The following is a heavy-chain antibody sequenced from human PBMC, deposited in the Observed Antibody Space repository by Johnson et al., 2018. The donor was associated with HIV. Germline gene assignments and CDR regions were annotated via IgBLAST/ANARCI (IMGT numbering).Heavy chain of an antibody. Sequence: EQLVESGGGLVQPGGSLRLSCAASGFTFSSYAMSWVRQAPGKGLEWVSAISGSGGSTYYADSVKGRFTISRDNAKNSLYLQMNSLRAEDTALYYCTRVRMTPPLGAFDIWGQGTMVTVSS. CDR3: TRVRMTPPLGAFDI. CDR2: ISGSGGST. J-gene: IGHJ3*02. D-gene: IGHD1-14*01. CDR1: GFTFSSYA. V-gene: IGHV3-23*04.